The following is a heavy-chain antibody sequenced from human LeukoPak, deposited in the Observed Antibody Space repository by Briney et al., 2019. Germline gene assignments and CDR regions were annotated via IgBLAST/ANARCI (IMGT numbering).Heavy chain of an antibody. D-gene: IGHD1-7*01. V-gene: IGHV1-69*05. J-gene: IGHJ5*02. Sequence: SVKVSCKASGYTFTSYDINWVRQATGQGLEWMGGIIPIFGTANYARKFQGRVTITTDESTSTAYMELSSLRSEDTAVYYCARDNYAGANWFDPWGQGTLVTVSS. CDR3: ARDNYAGANWFDP. CDR1: GYTFTSYD. CDR2: IIPIFGTA.